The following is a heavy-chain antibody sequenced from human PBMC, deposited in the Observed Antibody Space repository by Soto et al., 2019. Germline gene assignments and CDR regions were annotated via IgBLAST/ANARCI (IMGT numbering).Heavy chain of an antibody. D-gene: IGHD6-13*01. CDR1: GGSISSYY. Sequence: SETLSLTCTVSGGSISSYYWSWIRQPPGKGLEWIGYIYYSGSTNYNPSLKSRVTISVDTSKNQFSLKLSSVTAADTAVYYCARGSPYMAAVGDYWGQGTLVTVSS. V-gene: IGHV4-59*01. CDR3: ARGSPYMAAVGDY. CDR2: IYYSGST. J-gene: IGHJ4*02.